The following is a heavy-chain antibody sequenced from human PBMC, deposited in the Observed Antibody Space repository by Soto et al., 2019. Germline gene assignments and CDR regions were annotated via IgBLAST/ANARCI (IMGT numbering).Heavy chain of an antibody. Sequence: QVQLVQSGAEVKKPGSSVKVSCKASGGTFSSYAISWVRQAPGQGLEWMGGIIPIFGTANYAQKFQGRVTITGDESTSTAYMELSSLRSEDTAVYYCAGEKAAAGKKLYYFDYWGQGTLVTVSS. CDR3: AGEKAAAGKKLYYFDY. D-gene: IGHD6-13*01. CDR1: GGTFSSYA. V-gene: IGHV1-69*01. J-gene: IGHJ4*02. CDR2: IIPIFGTA.